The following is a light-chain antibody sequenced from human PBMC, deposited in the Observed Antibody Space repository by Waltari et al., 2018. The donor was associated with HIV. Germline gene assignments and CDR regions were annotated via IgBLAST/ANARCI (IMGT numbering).Light chain of an antibody. Sequence: DIQMTQSPSSLSASVGDRVTISCRASQSIHTYLNWYHQRPGKAPKFLVFGASNLQSDVPSRFSANGSGTDFTFTISALQPEDSATYYCQQTYTFSRTFGGGTTVEI. CDR2: GAS. CDR1: QSIHTY. CDR3: QQTYTFSRT. V-gene: IGKV1-39*01. J-gene: IGKJ4*01.